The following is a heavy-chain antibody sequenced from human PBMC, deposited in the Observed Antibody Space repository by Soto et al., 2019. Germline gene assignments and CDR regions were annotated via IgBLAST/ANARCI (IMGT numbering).Heavy chain of an antibody. CDR2: IDPSDSNT. Sequence: GESLKISCKGSGSTFSSYWISWVRQMPGKGLEWMGRIDPSDSNTHYSPSFRGHITISADRSNSTAYLQWSTLKASDTASYFCARHDPSLVFRGLRRGDSDYWGQGTMVTVSS. D-gene: IGHD3-10*01. V-gene: IGHV5-10-1*01. CDR3: ARHDPSLVFRGLRRGDSDY. J-gene: IGHJ4*02. CDR1: GSTFSSYW.